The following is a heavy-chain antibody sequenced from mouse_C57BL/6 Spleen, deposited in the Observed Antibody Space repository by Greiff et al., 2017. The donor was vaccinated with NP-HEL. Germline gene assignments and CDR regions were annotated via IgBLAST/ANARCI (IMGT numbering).Heavy chain of an antibody. CDR3: ARELRLWYFDV. CDR1: GYSFTGYY. Sequence: VQLQQSGPELVKPGASVKISCKASGYSFTGYYMNWVKQSPEKSLEWIGEINPSTGGTTYNQKFKAKATLTVDKSSSTAYMQLKSLTSEDSAVYYCARELRLWYFDVWGTGTTVTVSS. CDR2: INPSTGGT. J-gene: IGHJ1*03. D-gene: IGHD1-1*01. V-gene: IGHV1-42*01.